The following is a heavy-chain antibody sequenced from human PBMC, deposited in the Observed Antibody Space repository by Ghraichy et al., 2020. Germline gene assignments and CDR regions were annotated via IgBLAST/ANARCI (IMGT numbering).Heavy chain of an antibody. CDR2: INSDGSST. D-gene: IGHD3-22*01. CDR1: GFTFSSYW. V-gene: IGHV3-74*01. CDR3: ARRGYYDSSGYYLSPRGFDY. Sequence: GGSLRLSCAASGFTFSSYWMHWVRQAPGKGLVWVSRINSDGSSTSYADSVKGRFTISRDNAKNTLYLQMNSLRAEDTAVYYCARRGYYDSSGYYLSPRGFDYWGQGTLVTVSS. J-gene: IGHJ4*02.